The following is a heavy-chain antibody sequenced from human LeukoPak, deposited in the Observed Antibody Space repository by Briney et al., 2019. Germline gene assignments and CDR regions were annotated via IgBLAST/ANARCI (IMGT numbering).Heavy chain of an antibody. CDR1: GFTFSSYA. J-gene: IGHJ4*02. CDR3: AREEGVLRYFDWLFGHYFDY. Sequence: GGSLRLSCAASGFTFSSYAMHWVRQAPGKGLEWVAVISYDGSNKYYADSVKGRFTFSRDNSKNTLYLQMNSLRAEDTAVYYCAREEGVLRYFDWLFGHYFDYWGQGTLVTVSS. CDR2: ISYDGSNK. V-gene: IGHV3-30*04. D-gene: IGHD3-9*01.